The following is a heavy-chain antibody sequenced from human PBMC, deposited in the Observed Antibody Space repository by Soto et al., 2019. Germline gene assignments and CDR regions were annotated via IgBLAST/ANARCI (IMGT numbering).Heavy chain of an antibody. CDR2: ISYDGSNK. CDR1: GFTFSSYA. CDR3: ARPRWRDDYNWRYFDL. V-gene: IGHV3-30-3*01. D-gene: IGHD4-4*01. J-gene: IGHJ2*01. Sequence: QVQLVESGGGVVQPGRSLRLSCVASGFTFSSYAMHWVRQAPGKGLEWVAVISYDGSNKYYADSVKGRFTISRDNSKNSLYLQMNSLRTEDTAVYYCARPRWRDDYNWRYFDLWGRGTLVTVSS.